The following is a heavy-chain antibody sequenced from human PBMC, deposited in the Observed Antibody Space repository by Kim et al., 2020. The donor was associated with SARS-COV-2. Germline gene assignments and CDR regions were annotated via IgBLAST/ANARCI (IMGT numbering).Heavy chain of an antibody. CDR3: VKDRSNYDSTGGYFDY. CDR2: ISSNGGST. CDR1: GFTFSSYA. Sequence: GGSLRLSCSASGFTFSSYAMHWVRQAPGKGLEYVSAISSNGGSTYYADSVKGRFTISRDNSKNTLYLQMSSLRAEDTAVYYCVKDRSNYDSTGGYFDYWGQGTLVTVSS. V-gene: IGHV3-64D*06. J-gene: IGHJ4*02. D-gene: IGHD3-22*01.